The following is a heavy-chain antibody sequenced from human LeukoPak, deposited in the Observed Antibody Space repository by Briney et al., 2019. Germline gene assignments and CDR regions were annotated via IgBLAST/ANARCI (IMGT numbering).Heavy chain of an antibody. J-gene: IGHJ6*03. D-gene: IGHD1-1*01. Sequence: ASVKVSCKASGYTFTGYYMHWVRQAPGQGLEWMGWINPNSGGTNYAQKFQGRVTMTWDTSISTAYMELSRLRSDDTAVYYCARLTGSYYYYYMDVWGKGTTVTVSS. V-gene: IGHV1-2*02. CDR3: ARLTGSYYYYYMDV. CDR1: GYTFTGYY. CDR2: INPNSGGT.